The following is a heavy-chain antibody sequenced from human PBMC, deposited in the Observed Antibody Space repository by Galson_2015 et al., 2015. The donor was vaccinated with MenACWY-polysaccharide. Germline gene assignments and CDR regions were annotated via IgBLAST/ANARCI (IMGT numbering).Heavy chain of an antibody. CDR3: ARDPNWGNSFGP. D-gene: IGHD7-27*01. Sequence: SLRLSCAASGFTFNTNWMTWVRQAPGKGLEWVALINPDGSQTEYVDSVKGRFAISRDNSKNSLFLQMNSLRAEDTAVYYCARDPNWGNSFGPWGQGTLVTVSS. V-gene: IGHV3-7*01. CDR2: INPDGSQT. CDR1: GFTFNTNW. J-gene: IGHJ5*02.